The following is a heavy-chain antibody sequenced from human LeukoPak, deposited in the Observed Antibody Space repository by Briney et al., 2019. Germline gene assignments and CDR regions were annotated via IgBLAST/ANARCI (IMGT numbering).Heavy chain of an antibody. Sequence: PSETLSLTCGVYGGSFSGYYWSWIRQPPGKGLEWIGEINHSGSTNYNPSLKSRVTISVDTSKTQFSLKLSSVTAADTAVYYCARRQPMGGSWHMDVWGKGTTVTISS. CDR2: INHSGST. CDR1: GGSFSGYY. V-gene: IGHV4-34*01. J-gene: IGHJ6*03. D-gene: IGHD2-15*01. CDR3: ARRQPMGGSWHMDV.